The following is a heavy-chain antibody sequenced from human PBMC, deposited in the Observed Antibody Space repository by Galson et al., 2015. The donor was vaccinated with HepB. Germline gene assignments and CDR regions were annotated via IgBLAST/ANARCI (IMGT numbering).Heavy chain of an antibody. CDR2: ISGSGGST. CDR1: GFTFSSYA. V-gene: IGHV3-23*01. D-gene: IGHD3-22*01. J-gene: IGHJ4*02. Sequence: SLRLSCAASGFTFSSYAMSWVRQAPGKRLEWVSAISGSGGSTYYADSVKGRFTISRDNSKNTLYLQMNSLRAEDTAVYYCAKTPVSYDSSGYYWDYWGQGTLVTVSS. CDR3: AKTPVSYDSSGYYWDY.